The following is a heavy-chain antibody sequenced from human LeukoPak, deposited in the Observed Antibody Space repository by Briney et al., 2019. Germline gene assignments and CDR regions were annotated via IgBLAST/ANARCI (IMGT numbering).Heavy chain of an antibody. CDR1: GFAFSSYA. D-gene: IGHD2-15*01. CDR2: ITSSSNAV. J-gene: IGHJ4*02. CDR3: ARDRMGGSFDY. V-gene: IGHV3-48*01. Sequence: GGSLRLSCAASGFAFSSYAMNWVRQAPEKGLEWVSFITSSSNAVYYADSMKGRFTVSRDNAENSLYLQMNSLRAEDTAVYYCARDRMGGSFDYWGQGTLVTVSS.